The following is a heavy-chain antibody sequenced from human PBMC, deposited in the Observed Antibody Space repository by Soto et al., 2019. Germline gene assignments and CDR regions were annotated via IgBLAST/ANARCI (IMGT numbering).Heavy chain of an antibody. CDR3: SKALSEWIPTYCFDS. Sequence: QVQLVESGGGVVQPGTSLRLSCAASGFSFSKYGIHWVRQAPGKGLEWVAIITYDGTNKYYLDSVKGRFTISRDNSRNTAYLQMDSLTAEHTATYYCSKALSEWIPTYCFDSSGQGARVTVTS. CDR2: ITYDGTNK. D-gene: IGHD3-3*01. J-gene: IGHJ4*02. V-gene: IGHV3-30*18. CDR1: GFSFSKYG.